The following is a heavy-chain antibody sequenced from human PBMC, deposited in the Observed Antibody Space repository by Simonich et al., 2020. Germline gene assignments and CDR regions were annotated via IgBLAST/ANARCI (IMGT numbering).Heavy chain of an antibody. J-gene: IGHJ5*02. CDR3: ARARYCSSTSCYNWFDP. V-gene: IGHV1-8*03. Sequence: QVQLVQSGAEVKKPGASVKVSCKASGYTFTSYDINWVQQATGQGLEGMGWINPNSGNTGHAQNFQGRVTITRNTSISTAYMELSSLRSEDTAVYYCARARYCSSTSCYNWFDPWGQGTLVTVSS. CDR2: INPNSGNT. D-gene: IGHD2-2*01. CDR1: GYTFTSYD.